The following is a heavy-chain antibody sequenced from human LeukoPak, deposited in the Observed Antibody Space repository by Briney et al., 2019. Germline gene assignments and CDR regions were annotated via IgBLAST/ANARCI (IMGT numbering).Heavy chain of an antibody. J-gene: IGHJ6*02. CDR2: IYYSGST. CDR1: GGSISSYY. CDR3: ARRQSYGAHGMDV. D-gene: IGHD4-17*01. V-gene: IGHV4-59*08. Sequence: PSETLSLTCTVSGGSISSYYWSWIRQPPGKGLEWIGYIYYSGSTNYNPSLKSRVTISVDTSKNQFSLKLSSVTAADTAVYYCARRQSYGAHGMDVWGQGTTVTVSS.